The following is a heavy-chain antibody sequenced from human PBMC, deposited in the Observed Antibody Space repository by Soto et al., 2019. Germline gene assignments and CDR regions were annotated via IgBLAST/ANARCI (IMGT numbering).Heavy chain of an antibody. CDR3: ARDKIVVVVDAKAPTAQYYYYGLDV. D-gene: IGHD2-15*01. Sequence: SETLSLTCAVYGGSFSGYYWSWIRQPPGKGLEWIGEINHSGSTNYNPSLKSRVTISVDTSKNQFSLKLSSVTAADTAVYYCARDKIVVVVDAKAPTAQYYYYGLDVWGQGTTVTVSS. CDR2: INHSGST. J-gene: IGHJ6*02. CDR1: GGSFSGYY. V-gene: IGHV4-34*01.